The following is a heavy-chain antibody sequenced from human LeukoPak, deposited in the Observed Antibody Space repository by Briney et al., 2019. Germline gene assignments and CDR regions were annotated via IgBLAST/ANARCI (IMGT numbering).Heavy chain of an antibody. J-gene: IGHJ4*02. D-gene: IGHD6-25*01. V-gene: IGHV4-34*01. CDR3: ARGSRRLRTFDY. CDR2: INHSGST. Sequence: PSETLSLTCAVHGGSFSGYYWSWIRQPPGKGLEWIGEINHSGSTNYNPSLKSRVTISVDTSKNQFSLKLSSVTAADTAVYYCARGSRRLRTFDYWGQGTLVTVSS. CDR1: GGSFSGYY.